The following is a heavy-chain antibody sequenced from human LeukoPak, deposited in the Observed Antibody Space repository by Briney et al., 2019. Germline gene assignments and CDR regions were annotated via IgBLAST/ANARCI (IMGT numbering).Heavy chain of an antibody. Sequence: SETLSLTCTVSGGSISSGGYYWSWIRQHPGTGLEWLGYIYYSGSTYYNPSLKSRVTISVDTSKNQFSLKLSSVTAADTAVYYCARTDSSGYPIAVDYWGQGTLVTVSS. J-gene: IGHJ4*02. V-gene: IGHV4-31*03. CDR3: ARTDSSGYPIAVDY. CDR2: IYYSGST. D-gene: IGHD3-22*01. CDR1: GGSISSGGYY.